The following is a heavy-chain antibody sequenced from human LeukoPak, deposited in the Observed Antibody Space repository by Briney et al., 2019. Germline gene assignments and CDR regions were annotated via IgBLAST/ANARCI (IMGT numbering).Heavy chain of an antibody. J-gene: IGHJ4*02. CDR2: ISSSSSTI. D-gene: IGHD2-2*01. CDR1: GFTFSSYS. Sequence: PGGSLTLSCAASGFTFSSYSMNWVRQAPGKGLEWVSYISSSSSTIYYADSVKGRFTISRDNAKNSLYLQMNSLRAEDTAVYYCAVLTYQLLDYYFDYWGQGTLVTVSS. CDR3: AVLTYQLLDYYFDY. V-gene: IGHV3-48*01.